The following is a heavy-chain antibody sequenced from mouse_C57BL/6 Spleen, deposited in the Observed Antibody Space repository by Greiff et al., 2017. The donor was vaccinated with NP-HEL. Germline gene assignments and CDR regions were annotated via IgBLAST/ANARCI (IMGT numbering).Heavy chain of an antibody. CDR3: ARRGSNYPYWYFDV. CDR1: GYAFSSSW. V-gene: IGHV1-82*01. D-gene: IGHD2-5*01. Sequence: VQLQQSGPELVKPGASVKISCKASGYAFSSSWMNWVKQRPGKGLEWIGRIYPGDGDTNYNGKFKGKATLTADKSSSTAYMQLSSLTSEDSAVYFCARRGSNYPYWYFDVWGTGTTVTVSS. CDR2: IYPGDGDT. J-gene: IGHJ1*03.